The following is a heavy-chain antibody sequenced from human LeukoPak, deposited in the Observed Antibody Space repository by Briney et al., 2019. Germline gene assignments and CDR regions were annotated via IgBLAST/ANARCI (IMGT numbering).Heavy chain of an antibody. CDR2: IYIGGST. Sequence: GGSLRLSCAASGFTVSSNYMSWVRQAPGKGLECISVIYIGGSTYYSDSVQGRFTISRDISKNTLYLQMNSLRAEDTAVYYCARDWGYCSSTSCHVFDYWGQGTLVTVSS. CDR3: ARDWGYCSSTSCHVFDY. J-gene: IGHJ4*02. V-gene: IGHV3-53*01. D-gene: IGHD2-2*01. CDR1: GFTVSSNY.